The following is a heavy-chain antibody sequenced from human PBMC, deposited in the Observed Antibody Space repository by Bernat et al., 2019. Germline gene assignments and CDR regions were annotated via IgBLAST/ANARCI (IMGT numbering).Heavy chain of an antibody. D-gene: IGHD5-18*01. J-gene: IGHJ5*02. Sequence: QVQLVESGGGVVQPGRSLRLSCAASGFTFSSYGMHWVRQAPGKGLEWVAVIWYDGSNKYYADSVKGRFTISRDNSKNTLYLQMNSLRAEDTAMYYCARESSDVDTAMAPLLDSMGFDPWGQGTLVTVSS. V-gene: IGHV3-33*01. CDR3: ARESSDVDTAMAPLLDSMGFDP. CDR2: IWYDGSNK. CDR1: GFTFSSYG.